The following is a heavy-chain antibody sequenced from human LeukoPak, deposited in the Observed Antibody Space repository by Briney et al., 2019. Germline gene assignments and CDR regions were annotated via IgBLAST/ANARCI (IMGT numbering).Heavy chain of an antibody. V-gene: IGHV4-4*07. CDR1: GGSISSYY. CDR2: IYTSGST. D-gene: IGHD3-10*01. J-gene: IGHJ4*02. CDR3: ARVAGSRRYQLYYFDY. Sequence: RTSETLSLTCTVSGGSISSYYWSWIRQPAGKGLEWIGRIYTSGSTNYNPSLKSRVTMSVDTSKNQFSLKLSSVTAADTAVYYCARVAGSRRYQLYYFDYWGQGTLVTVSS.